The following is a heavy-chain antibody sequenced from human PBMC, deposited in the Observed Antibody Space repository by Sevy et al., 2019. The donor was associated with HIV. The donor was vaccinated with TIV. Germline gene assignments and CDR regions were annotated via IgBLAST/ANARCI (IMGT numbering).Heavy chain of an antibody. V-gene: IGHV3-23*01. CDR2: ISGSVGST. Sequence: GGSLRLSCAASGFTFSSYAMSWVRQAPGKGLEWVSAISGSVGSTYYADSVKGRFTISRDNSKNTLYLQMNSLRAEDTAVYYCAKESPGYNYDSSGSLDYWGQGTLVTVSS. J-gene: IGHJ4*02. D-gene: IGHD3-22*01. CDR3: AKESPGYNYDSSGSLDY. CDR1: GFTFSSYA.